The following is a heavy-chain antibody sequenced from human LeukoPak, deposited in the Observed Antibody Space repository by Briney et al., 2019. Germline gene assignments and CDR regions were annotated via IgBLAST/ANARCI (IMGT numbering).Heavy chain of an antibody. Sequence: GESLKISCKGSGYSFTSYWIGWVRQMPGKGLEWMGIIYPGGSDTRYSPSVQGQGTISADKSISTAYLQWSSLEASDSAMYYCATNTMFRGIHAFDIWGQGTMVTVSS. D-gene: IGHD3-10*01. V-gene: IGHV5-51*01. CDR1: GYSFTSYW. CDR2: IYPGGSDT. CDR3: ATNTMFRGIHAFDI. J-gene: IGHJ3*02.